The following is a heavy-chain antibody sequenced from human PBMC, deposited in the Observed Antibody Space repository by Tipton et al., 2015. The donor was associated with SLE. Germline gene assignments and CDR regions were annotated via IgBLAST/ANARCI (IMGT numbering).Heavy chain of an antibody. Sequence: TLSLTCTVSGGSITNHYWNWIRQPPGKGLEWIGYIHYSGTTHDNPSLKSRVTMSVDMSKNQFSLRLTSVTAADTAVYYCARTLGAIAHTVYDAFVIWGQGKMVTVSS. D-gene: IGHD1-26*01. CDR1: GGSITNHY. CDR3: ARTLGAIAHTVYDAFVI. J-gene: IGHJ3*02. CDR2: IHYSGTT. V-gene: IGHV4-59*11.